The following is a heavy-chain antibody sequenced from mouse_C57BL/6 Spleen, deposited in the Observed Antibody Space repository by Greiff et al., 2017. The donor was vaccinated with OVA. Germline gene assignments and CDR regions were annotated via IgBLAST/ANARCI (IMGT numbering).Heavy chain of an antibody. CDR2: IRLKSDNYAT. CDR1: GFTFSNYW. J-gene: IGHJ4*01. CDR3: TAVVAPDAMDY. D-gene: IGHD1-1*01. V-gene: IGHV6-3*01. Sequence: EVKVEESGGGLVQPGGSMKLSCVASGFTFSNYWMNWVRQSPEKGLEWVAQIRLKSDNYATHYAESVKGRFTISRDDSKSSVYLQMNNVRAEDTGIYYCTAVVAPDAMDYWGQGTSVTVSS.